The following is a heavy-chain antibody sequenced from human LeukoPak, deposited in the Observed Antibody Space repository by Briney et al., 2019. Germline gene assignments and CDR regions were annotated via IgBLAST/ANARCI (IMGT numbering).Heavy chain of an antibody. D-gene: IGHD2-2*01. CDR2: ISGSGGST. CDR3: AKDKFGRNIVVVPAAGFDP. CDR1: GFTFSSCA. V-gene: IGHV3-23*01. J-gene: IGHJ5*02. Sequence: GGSLRLSCAASGFTFSSCAMSWVRQAPGKGLEWVSAISGSGGSTYYADSVKGRFTISRDNSKNTLYLQMNSLRAEDTAVYYCAKDKFGRNIVVVPAAGFDPWGQGTLVTVSS.